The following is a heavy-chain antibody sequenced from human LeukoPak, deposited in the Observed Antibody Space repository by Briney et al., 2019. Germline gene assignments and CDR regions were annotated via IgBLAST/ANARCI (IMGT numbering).Heavy chain of an antibody. CDR2: IIPIFGTA. Sequence: SVKVSCKASGGTFSSYAISWVRQAPGQGLGGMGGIIPIFGTANYAQTSQGRVTITADESTSTAYMELSSLRSEDTAVYYRAGGGKTDYWGQGTLVTVSS. CDR3: AGGGKTDY. V-gene: IGHV1-69*13. D-gene: IGHD4-23*01. J-gene: IGHJ4*02. CDR1: GGTFSSYA.